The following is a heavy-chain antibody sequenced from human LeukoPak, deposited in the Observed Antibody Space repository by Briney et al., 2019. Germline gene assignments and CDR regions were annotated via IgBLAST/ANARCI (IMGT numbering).Heavy chain of an antibody. CDR3: ARDGGYYGSGSYYNFDY. V-gene: IGHV4-59*01. CDR2: IYYSGST. J-gene: IGHJ4*02. CDR1: GGSISSYY. Sequence: KPSETLSLTCTVSGGSISSYYWSWIRQPLGKGLEWIGYIYYSGSTNYNPSLKSRVTISVDTSKNQFSLKLSSVTAADTAVYYCARDGGYYGSGSYYNFDYWGQGTLVTVSS. D-gene: IGHD3-10*01.